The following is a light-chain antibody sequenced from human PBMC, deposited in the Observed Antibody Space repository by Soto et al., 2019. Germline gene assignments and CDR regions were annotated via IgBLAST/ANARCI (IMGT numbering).Light chain of an antibody. CDR1: SSNIGSNA. Sequence: QSVLTQPPSASGTPGQRVTISCSGSSSNIGSNAVNWYQQLPGTDPKLLIYSNNERPSGVPARLSGSKSGTSASLAISGLQSEDEADYYCAAWDDSLNGPVFGGGTKLTVL. CDR3: AAWDDSLNGPV. J-gene: IGLJ2*01. CDR2: SNN. V-gene: IGLV1-44*01.